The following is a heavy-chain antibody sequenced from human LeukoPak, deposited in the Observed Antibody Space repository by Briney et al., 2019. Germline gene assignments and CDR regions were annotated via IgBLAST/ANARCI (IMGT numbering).Heavy chain of an antibody. CDR1: GFTFSSYA. CDR3: AKGWAGRFDP. CDR2: ISYDGSNK. J-gene: IGHJ5*02. V-gene: IGHV3-30*04. Sequence: GGSLRLSCAASGFTFSSYAIHWVRQAPGKGLEWVAVISYDGSNKYYADSVKGRFTISRDNSKNTLYLQMNSLRAEDTAVYYCAKGWAGRFDPWGQGTLVTVSS. D-gene: IGHD3-10*01.